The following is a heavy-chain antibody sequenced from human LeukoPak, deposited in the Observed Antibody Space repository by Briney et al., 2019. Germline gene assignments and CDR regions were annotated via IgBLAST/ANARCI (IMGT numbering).Heavy chain of an antibody. CDR3: ARAYSSSWYFNWFDP. J-gene: IGHJ5*02. V-gene: IGHV4-59*08. D-gene: IGHD6-13*01. CDR2: MYYTGST. CDR1: GDSIGSYY. Sequence: SETLSLTCTVSGDSIGSYYWSWIRQPPGKGLEYIGYMYYTGSTNYNPSLKSRVTISVDTSKNQFSLKLSSVTAADTAVYYCARAYSSSWYFNWFDPWGQGTLVTVSS.